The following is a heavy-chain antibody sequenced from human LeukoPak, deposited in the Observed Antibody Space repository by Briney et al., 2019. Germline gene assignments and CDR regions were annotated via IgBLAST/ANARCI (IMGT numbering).Heavy chain of an antibody. CDR2: IYYSGST. J-gene: IGHJ4*02. V-gene: IGHV4-59*05. CDR3: ARLIVHFDY. Sequence: SETLSLTCTVSGDSISSYYWSWIRQPPGKGLEWIGSIYYSGSTYYNPSLKSRVTISVDTSKNQFSLKLSSVTAADTAVYYCARLIVHFDYWGQGTLVTVSS. D-gene: IGHD1-26*01. CDR1: GDSISSYY.